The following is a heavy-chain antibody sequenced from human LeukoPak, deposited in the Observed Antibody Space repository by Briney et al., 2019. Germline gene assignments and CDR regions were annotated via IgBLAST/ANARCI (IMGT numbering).Heavy chain of an antibody. D-gene: IGHD1-26*01. Sequence: GGSLRLSCAASGFTFSSYAMHWVRQAPRKRLEYLSSITSDGGTTYYADSVKGRFTISRDNSKNTLYLQMGSLRAGDMALYYCARDLRGAADYWGQGTLVTVSS. CDR1: GFTFSSYA. CDR2: ITSDGGTT. V-gene: IGHV3-64*02. J-gene: IGHJ4*02. CDR3: ARDLRGAADY.